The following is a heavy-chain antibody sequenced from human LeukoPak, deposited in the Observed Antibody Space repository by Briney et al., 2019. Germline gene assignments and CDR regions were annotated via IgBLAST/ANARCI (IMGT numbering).Heavy chain of an antibody. V-gene: IGHV3-23*01. Sequence: GGSLRLSCAASGLTFSKYAMMWLRQAPGKGLEWVAAIVVNGDWALYADSVKGRLTISRDNAKNTLYLQMNSLRVEDTAVYYCARGDGYAQRDWGQGTLVTVPS. D-gene: IGHD5-12*01. CDR1: GLTFSKYA. J-gene: IGHJ4*02. CDR3: ARGDGYAQRD. CDR2: IVVNGDWA.